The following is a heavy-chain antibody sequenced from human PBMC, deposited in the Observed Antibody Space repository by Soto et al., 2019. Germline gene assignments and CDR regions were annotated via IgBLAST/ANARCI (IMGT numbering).Heavy chain of an antibody. Sequence: SETLSLTCTVSGGSMSNFYLSWILQPPGKGLEWIGYVYYTGSTSYNPSLKRRVTFSADSSRGQFSLRLNSVTAADTAVYYCARTVLGPDLLADSFVDYYYYYMDVWGQGTTVTVSS. CDR3: ARTVLGPDLLADSFVDYYYYYMDV. CDR1: GGSMSNFY. D-gene: IGHD3-9*01. J-gene: IGHJ6*03. CDR2: VYYTGST. V-gene: IGHV4-59*08.